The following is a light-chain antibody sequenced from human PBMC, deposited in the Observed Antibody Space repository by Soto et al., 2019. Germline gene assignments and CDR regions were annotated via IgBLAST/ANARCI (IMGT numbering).Light chain of an antibody. Sequence: QLVLTQPPSASGTPGQRVTISCSGGSSNIGSNSVNWYQQIPGTAPKLLIYTNDQRPSGVPDRFSGSKSGTSASLAISGLQSEDEADYYCVAWDDSLNGGVFGGGTKVTVL. J-gene: IGLJ2*01. CDR1: SSNIGSNS. V-gene: IGLV1-44*01. CDR2: TND. CDR3: VAWDDSLNGGV.